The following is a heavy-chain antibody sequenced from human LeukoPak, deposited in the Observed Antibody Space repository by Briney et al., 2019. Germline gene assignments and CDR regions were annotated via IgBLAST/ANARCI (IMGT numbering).Heavy chain of an antibody. J-gene: IGHJ3*02. Sequence: TSETLSLTCTVSGYSISSGFYWGWIRQPPGKGLEWNGNIYHSGSTYYNPSLKSRVTISLDTSRNQFSLKLNSVTAADTAVYYCAKSNGYGLIDIWGQGTMVTVSS. CDR2: IYHSGST. D-gene: IGHD3-10*01. CDR3: AKSNGYGLIDI. V-gene: IGHV4-38-2*02. CDR1: GYSISSGFY.